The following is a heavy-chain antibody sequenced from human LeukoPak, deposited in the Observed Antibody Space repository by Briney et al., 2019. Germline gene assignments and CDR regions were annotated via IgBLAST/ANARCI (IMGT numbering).Heavy chain of an antibody. CDR1: GFTFGSYW. Sequence: GGSLRLSCAASGFTFGSYWMSWVRQAPGKGLEWVANIKQDGSEKYYVDSVKGRFTISRDNAKNSLYLQMNSLRAEDTAVYYCASRIAAASDAFDIWGQGTMVTVSS. D-gene: IGHD6-13*01. CDR3: ASRIAAASDAFDI. CDR2: IKQDGSEK. V-gene: IGHV3-7*01. J-gene: IGHJ3*02.